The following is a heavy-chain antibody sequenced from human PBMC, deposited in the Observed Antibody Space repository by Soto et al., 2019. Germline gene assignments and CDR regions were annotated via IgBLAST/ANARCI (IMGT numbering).Heavy chain of an antibody. CDR2: LSSSSSYI. D-gene: IGHD3-22*01. Sequence: GGSLRLSCAASGFTFSSYSMNWVRQAPGKGLEWVSSLSSSSSYIDYADSVKGRFTISRDNAKNSLYLQMNSLRAEDTAVYYCARGYHYYDSSGYYPFDYWGQGT. J-gene: IGHJ4*02. V-gene: IGHV3-21*01. CDR1: GFTFSSYS. CDR3: ARGYHYYDSSGYYPFDY.